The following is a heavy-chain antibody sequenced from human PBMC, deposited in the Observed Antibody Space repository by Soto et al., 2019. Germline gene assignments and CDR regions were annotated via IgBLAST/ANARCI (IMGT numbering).Heavy chain of an antibody. CDR3: ARHVYLQFAFDI. J-gene: IGHJ3*02. V-gene: IGHV4-39*01. CDR2: IYYSGST. Sequence: LSLTCTVSGGSISSSSYYWGWIRQPPGKGLEWIGSIYYSGSTYYNPSLKSRVTISVDTSKNQFSLKLSSVTAADTAVYYCARHVYLQFAFDIWGQGTMVTVSS. D-gene: IGHD1-1*01. CDR1: GGSISSSSYY.